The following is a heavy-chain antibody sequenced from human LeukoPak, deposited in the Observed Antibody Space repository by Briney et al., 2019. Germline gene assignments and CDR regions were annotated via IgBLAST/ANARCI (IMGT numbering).Heavy chain of an antibody. D-gene: IGHD6-19*01. CDR3: AKARSSGWLPGDY. CDR1: GFTFSSYA. CDR2: ISGSGGST. J-gene: IGHJ4*02. Sequence: GGPLRLSCAASGFTFSSYAMSWVRQAPGKGLEWVSAISGSGGSTYYADSVKGRFTISRDNSKNTLYLQMNSLRAEDTAVYYCAKARSSGWLPGDYWGQGTLVTVSS. V-gene: IGHV3-23*01.